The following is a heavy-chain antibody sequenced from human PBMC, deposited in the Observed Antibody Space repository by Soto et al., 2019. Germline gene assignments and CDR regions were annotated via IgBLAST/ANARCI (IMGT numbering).Heavy chain of an antibody. Sequence: QITLKESGPSLVKPTQTLTLTCTFSGFSLTTTGVGGVWIRQPPGKALEWHALFYWDDDKHYSPSLRSRLTVTKDTTKNQVVLTLTNVDPADTGTYFCTHVGGLVQWLYGLDHWGQGTLVTVSS. CDR2: FYWDDDK. CDR1: GFSLTTTGVG. D-gene: IGHD6-19*01. CDR3: THVGGLVQWLYGLDH. J-gene: IGHJ4*02. V-gene: IGHV2-5*02.